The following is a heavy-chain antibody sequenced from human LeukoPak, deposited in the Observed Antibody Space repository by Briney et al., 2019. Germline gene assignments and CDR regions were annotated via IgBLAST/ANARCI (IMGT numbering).Heavy chain of an antibody. Sequence: SETLSLTCAVYGGSISHYYWSWIRQSPGKGLECIGEINHSGSTNYNPSLKSRVTISVDTSKNQFSLKLSSVTAADTAVYYCARGIKAVAGYYYYYYMDVWGKGTTVTVSS. CDR2: INHSGST. D-gene: IGHD6-19*01. V-gene: IGHV4-34*01. CDR3: ARGIKAVAGYYYYYYMDV. J-gene: IGHJ6*03. CDR1: GGSISHYY.